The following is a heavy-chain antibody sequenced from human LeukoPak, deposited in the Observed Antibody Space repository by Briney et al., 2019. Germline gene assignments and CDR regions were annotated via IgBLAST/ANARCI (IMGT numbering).Heavy chain of an antibody. D-gene: IGHD6-13*01. CDR3: ARGGVAAAGADY. CDR1: GYTFTSYY. J-gene: IGHJ4*02. V-gene: IGHV1-46*01. CDR2: INPNDETT. Sequence: ASVKVSCKASGYTFTSYYMHWVRQAPGQGLEWMGIINPNDETTSYAQKFQGRVTMTRDTSTSTVYMELSSLRSEDTAVYYCARGGVAAAGADYWGQGTLVTVSS.